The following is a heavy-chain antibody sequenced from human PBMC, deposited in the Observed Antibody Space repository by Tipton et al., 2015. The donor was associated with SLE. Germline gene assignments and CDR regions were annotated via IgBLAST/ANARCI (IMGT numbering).Heavy chain of an antibody. CDR3: ARDPGQDYYNGMDV. J-gene: IGHJ6*02. Sequence: SLRLSCAASGFTFSSYEMNWVRQAPGKGLEWVSYISSSGSTIYYADSVKGRFTISRDNSENTLYLQMNSLRAEDTAVYYCARDPGQDYYNGMDVWGQGTTVTVSS. V-gene: IGHV3-48*03. CDR2: ISSSGSTI. CDR1: GFTFSSYE.